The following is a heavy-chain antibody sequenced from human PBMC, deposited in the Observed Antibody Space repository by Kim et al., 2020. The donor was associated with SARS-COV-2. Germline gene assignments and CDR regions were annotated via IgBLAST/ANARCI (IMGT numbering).Heavy chain of an antibody. CDR3: ANGPRGADYGDDY. Sequence: GGSLRLSCAASGFTFSSYAMSWVRQAPGKGLEWVSAISGSGGSTYYADSVKGRFTISRDNSKNTLYLQMNSLRAEDTAVYYCANGPRGADYGDDYWGQGTLVTVSS. D-gene: IGHD4-17*01. CDR1: GFTFSSYA. J-gene: IGHJ4*02. CDR2: ISGSGGST. V-gene: IGHV3-23*01.